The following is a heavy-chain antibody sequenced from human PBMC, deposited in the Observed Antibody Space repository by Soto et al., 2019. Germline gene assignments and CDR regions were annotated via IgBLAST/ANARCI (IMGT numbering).Heavy chain of an antibody. CDR2: IYYSGST. CDR1: GGSISSYY. D-gene: IGHD1-26*01. CDR3: ARDRGSYYYYYGMDV. J-gene: IGHJ6*02. V-gene: IGHV4-59*01. Sequence: PSETLSLTCTVSGGSISSYYWSWIRQPPGKGLEWIGYIYYSGSTNYNPSLKSRVTISVDTSKNQFSLKLSSVTAADTAVYYCARDRGSYYYYYGMDVWGQGTTVTVSS.